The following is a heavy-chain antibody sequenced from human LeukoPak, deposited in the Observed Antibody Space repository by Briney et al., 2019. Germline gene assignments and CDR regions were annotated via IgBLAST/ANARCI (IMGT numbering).Heavy chain of an antibody. J-gene: IGHJ4*02. D-gene: IGHD3-10*01. V-gene: IGHV1-69*13. CDR3: AGVGGSGSYTSHYFDY. Sequence: GASVKVSCKASGGTFSSYAISWVRQAPGQGLEWMGGIIPIFTTANHAQKFQGRVTITADESTSTVYMELSSLRSEDTAVYYCAGVGGSGSYTSHYFDYWGQGTLVTVSS. CDR1: GGTFSSYA. CDR2: IIPIFTTA.